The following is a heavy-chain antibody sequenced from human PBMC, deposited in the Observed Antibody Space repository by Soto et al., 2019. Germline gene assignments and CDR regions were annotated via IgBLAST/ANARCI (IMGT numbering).Heavy chain of an antibody. D-gene: IGHD5-18*01. J-gene: IGHJ6*02. CDR3: ARASPVVTDV. CDR2: IYYSGST. V-gene: IGHV4-30-4*01. Sequence: QVQLQESGPGLVKPSQTLSLTCTVSCGSISSGDYYWSWIRQPPGNGLEWIGYIYYSGSTYYNPSLKSRVTISVDTSKNQFSLMLSPVPAADAAVYYCARASPVVTDVWGQGTTVTVSS. CDR1: CGSISSGDYY.